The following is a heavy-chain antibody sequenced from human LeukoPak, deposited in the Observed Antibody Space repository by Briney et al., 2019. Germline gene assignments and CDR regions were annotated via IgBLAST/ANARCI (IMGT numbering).Heavy chain of an antibody. D-gene: IGHD3-10*01. J-gene: IGHJ4*02. V-gene: IGHV3-33*01. CDR1: GFTFSSYG. CDR2: IWYDGSNK. CDR3: ARGKGRVPYYFDY. Sequence: HPGGSLRLSCAASGFTFSSYGMHWVRQAPGKGLEWVAVIWYDGSNKYYADSVKGRFTISRDNSKNTLYLQMNSLRAEDTAVYYCARGKGRVPYYFDYWGQGTLVTVSS.